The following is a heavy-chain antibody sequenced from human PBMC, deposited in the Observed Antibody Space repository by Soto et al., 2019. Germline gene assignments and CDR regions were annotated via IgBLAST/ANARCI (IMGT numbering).Heavy chain of an antibody. J-gene: IGHJ4*02. CDR2: ILHSGDVI. CDR3: APRLSVSYGPLFDQ. D-gene: IGHD3-16*01. CDR1: GFKFSSYE. Sequence: EVQLVESVGGLVQPGGSLTLACAVSGFKFSSYEMNWVRQAPGKGLAWLSFILHSGDVIYYADSIKGRFTISRDNAKNLLSLHMNSLRVEDTAIYYCAPRLSVSYGPLFDQWGQGTLVTVSS. V-gene: IGHV3-48*03.